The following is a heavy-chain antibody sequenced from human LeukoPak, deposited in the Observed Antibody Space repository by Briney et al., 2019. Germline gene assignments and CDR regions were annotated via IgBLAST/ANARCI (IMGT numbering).Heavy chain of an antibody. CDR1: GFTFSSYA. CDR3: ARDGRGHYYYYYGMDA. D-gene: IGHD2-21*02. V-gene: IGHV3-30-3*01. Sequence: GGSLRLSCAASGFTFSSYAMHWVRQAPGKGLEWVAVISYDGSNKYYADSVKGRFTISRDNSKNTLYLQMNSLRAEDTAVYYCARDGRGHYYYYYGMDAWGQGTTVTVSS. CDR2: ISYDGSNK. J-gene: IGHJ6*02.